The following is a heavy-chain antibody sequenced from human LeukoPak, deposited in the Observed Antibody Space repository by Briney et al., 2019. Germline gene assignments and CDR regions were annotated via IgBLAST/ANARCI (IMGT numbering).Heavy chain of an antibody. J-gene: IGHJ4*02. CDR3: ARALYDYVWGSYRSIYYFDY. V-gene: IGHV4-31*03. CDR2: IYYSGST. CDR1: GGSISSGGYY. Sequence: SETLSLTCTVSGGSISSGGYYWSWIRQHPGKGLEWIGYIYYSGSTYYNPSLKSRATISVDTSKNQFSLKLSSVTAADTAVYYCARALYDYVWGSYRSIYYFDYWGQGTLVTVSS. D-gene: IGHD3-16*02.